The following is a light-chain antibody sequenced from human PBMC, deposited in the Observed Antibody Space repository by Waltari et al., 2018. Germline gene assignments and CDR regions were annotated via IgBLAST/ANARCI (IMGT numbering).Light chain of an antibody. CDR2: KAS. V-gene: IGKV2-30*02. CDR1: QSLVHSNGNTY. J-gene: IGKJ1*01. CDR3: MQATHWLWT. Sequence: DVVMTQSPLSLPVTLGQPAPTPCRPGQSLVHSNGNTYVNWFHQRPGQSPRRLIYKASNRDSGVPDRFSGSGSGTDFTLKISRVEADDVGVYYCMQATHWLWTFGQGTTVEIK.